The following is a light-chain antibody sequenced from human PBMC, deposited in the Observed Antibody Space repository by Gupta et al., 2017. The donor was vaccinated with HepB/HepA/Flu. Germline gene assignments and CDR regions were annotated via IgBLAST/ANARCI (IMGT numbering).Light chain of an antibody. Sequence: DLVMTQSPDSLSVSLGERATINCKSSQSVLYSSNNKKYLAWYQQKPGQPPKLLIYWASTRESGVPDRFSGSGSGTDFTLTISSLQAEDVAVYYCQQYHSPPYTFGQGTKLEIK. CDR3: QQYHSPPYT. J-gene: IGKJ2*01. CDR1: QSVLYSSNNKKY. V-gene: IGKV4-1*01. CDR2: WAS.